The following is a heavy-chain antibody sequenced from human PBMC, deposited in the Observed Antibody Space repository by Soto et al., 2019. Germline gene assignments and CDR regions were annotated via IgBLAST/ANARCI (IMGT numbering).Heavy chain of an antibody. D-gene: IGHD2-15*01. Sequence: QVQVVQSWAEVKKPGASMKVSCKASGYTFSDYYMHWVRQAPGQGLECMGWISPNNGATNYAQKFQDRVTMTRETSMTTAYMELSRLRSDDTAVYYCARGGEFCSTGSCNSSLGDAFDVWGQGTTVTVSS. CDR3: ARGGEFCSTGSCNSSLGDAFDV. CDR1: GYTFSDYY. J-gene: IGHJ3*01. V-gene: IGHV1-2*02. CDR2: ISPNNGAT.